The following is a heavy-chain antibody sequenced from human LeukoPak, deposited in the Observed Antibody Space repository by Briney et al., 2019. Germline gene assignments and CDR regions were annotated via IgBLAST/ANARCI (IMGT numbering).Heavy chain of an antibody. CDR1: GFTFSSYG. D-gene: IGHD3-16*01. V-gene: IGHV3-7*01. CDR3: VGHSDY. CDR2: IKQDGSEK. Sequence: GGSLRLSCAASGFTFSSYGMSWVRQAPGKGLEWVANIKQDGSEKYYVDSVKGRFTISRDNAKNSLYLQMNSLRAEDTAVYYCVGHSDYWGQGTLVTVSS. J-gene: IGHJ4*02.